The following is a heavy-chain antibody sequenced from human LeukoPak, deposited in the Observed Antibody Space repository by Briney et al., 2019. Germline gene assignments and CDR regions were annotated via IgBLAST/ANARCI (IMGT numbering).Heavy chain of an antibody. J-gene: IGHJ6*02. CDR1: GGSFSGYY. V-gene: IGHV4-34*01. D-gene: IGHD6-13*01. Sequence: SETLSLTCAVYGGSFSGYYWSWIRQPPGKGLEWIGEINHSGSTNYNPSLKSRVTISVDTSKNQFSLKLSSVTAADTAVYYCARANPIKQLATQNYYYGMDVRGQGTTVTVSS. CDR3: ARANPIKQLATQNYYYGMDV. CDR2: INHSGST.